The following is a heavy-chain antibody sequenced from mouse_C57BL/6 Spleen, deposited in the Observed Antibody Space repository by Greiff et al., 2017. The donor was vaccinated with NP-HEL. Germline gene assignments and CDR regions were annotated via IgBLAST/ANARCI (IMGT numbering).Heavy chain of an antibody. CDR1: GYTFTSYW. CDR2: IDPSDSYT. J-gene: IGHJ1*03. CDR3: ARATTVVAHWYFDV. D-gene: IGHD1-1*01. Sequence: QVQLKQPGAELVRPGTSVKLSCKASGYTFTSYWMHWVKQRPGQGLEWIGVIDPSDSYTNYNQKFKGKATLTVDTSSSTAYMQLSSLTSEDSAVYYCARATTVVAHWYFDVWGTGTTVTVSS. V-gene: IGHV1-59*01.